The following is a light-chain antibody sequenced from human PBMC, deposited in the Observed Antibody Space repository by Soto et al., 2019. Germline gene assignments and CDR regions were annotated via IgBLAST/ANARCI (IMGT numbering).Light chain of an antibody. J-gene: IGKJ5*01. CDR2: GAS. V-gene: IGKV3-20*01. CDR3: QQYGSSPRT. Sequence: EIVLTQSPGTLSLSPGERATLSCRGSQSVSSSFLAWYQQKVGQAPRLIIYGASSRETGIPDRFSGSGSGTECTLTISRLEPEDVEVYYCQQYGSSPRTFGQGTRLEIK. CDR1: QSVSSSF.